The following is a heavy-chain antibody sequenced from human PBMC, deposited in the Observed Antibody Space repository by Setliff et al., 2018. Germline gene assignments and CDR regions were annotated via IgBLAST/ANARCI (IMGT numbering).Heavy chain of an antibody. J-gene: IGHJ6*02. CDR1: GGTFSSYA. CDR2: IIPILGIA. D-gene: IGHD2-2*01. CDR3: ARDGCSSTSCYWGWYYYGMDV. V-gene: IGHV1-69*10. Sequence: SVKVSCKASGGTFSSYAISWVRQAPGQGLEWMGGIIPILGIANYAQKFQVRGTITADKSTSTAYMELRSLRSDDTAVYYCARDGCSSTSCYWGWYYYGMDVWGQGTTVTVSS.